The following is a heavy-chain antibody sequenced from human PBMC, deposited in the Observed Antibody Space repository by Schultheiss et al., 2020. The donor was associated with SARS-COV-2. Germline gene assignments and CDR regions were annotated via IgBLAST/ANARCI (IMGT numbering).Heavy chain of an antibody. CDR3: ARDMRYCSGGSCRESGYGMDV. Sequence: GGSLRLSCAASGFTFSSYAMSWVRQAPGKGLEWVSYISGSGSTIYYADSVKGRFTISRDNAKNSLYLQMNSLRAEDTAVYYCARDMRYCSGGSCRESGYGMDVWGQGTTVTVSS. J-gene: IGHJ6*02. CDR1: GFTFSSYA. D-gene: IGHD2-15*01. CDR2: ISGSGSTI. V-gene: IGHV3-48*04.